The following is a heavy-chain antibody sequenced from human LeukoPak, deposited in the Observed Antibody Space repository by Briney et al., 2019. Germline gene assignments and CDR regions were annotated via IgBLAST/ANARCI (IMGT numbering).Heavy chain of an antibody. CDR2: ISGSGGST. D-gene: IGHD3-10*01. V-gene: IGHV3-23*01. J-gene: IGHJ4*02. CDR3: AKDLSPLYYYGSGSSNSFDY. Sequence: PGGSLRLSCAASGFTFGNYAMTWVRQAPGKGLEWVSGISGSGGSTYYADSVKGRFTISRDNSKNTLCLQMNSLRAEDTAVYYCAKDLSPLYYYGSGSSNSFDYWGQGTLVTVSS. CDR1: GFTFGNYA.